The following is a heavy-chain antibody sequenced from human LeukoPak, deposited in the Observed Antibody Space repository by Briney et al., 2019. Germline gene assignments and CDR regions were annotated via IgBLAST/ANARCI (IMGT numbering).Heavy chain of an antibody. CDR1: GYSISIGYY. J-gene: IGHJ4*02. Sequence: SETLSLTCAVSGYSISIGYYWGWSRQPPGKGLGGIGSIYHSGSTYYNPSLKSRVTISGNTSKNQFSLKLSSVTAANTAVYYCASLSGYEKLGGFDYWGQGTLVTVSS. CDR2: IYHSGST. V-gene: IGHV4-38-2*01. CDR3: ASLSGYEKLGGFDY. D-gene: IGHD5-12*01.